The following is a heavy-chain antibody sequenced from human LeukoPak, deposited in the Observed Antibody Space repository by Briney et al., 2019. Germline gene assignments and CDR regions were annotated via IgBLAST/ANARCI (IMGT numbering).Heavy chain of an antibody. V-gene: IGHV1-69*13. CDR1: GGTFSSYA. CDR3: ARVISLDSSGYYYAGWFDP. CDR2: IIPIFGTA. Sequence: SVKVSCKASGGTFSSYAISWVRQAPGQGLEWMGGIIPIFGTANYAQKFQGRVTITADESTSTAYMELSSLRSEDTAVYYCARVISLDSSGYYYAGWFDPWGQGALVTVSS. D-gene: IGHD3-22*01. J-gene: IGHJ5*02.